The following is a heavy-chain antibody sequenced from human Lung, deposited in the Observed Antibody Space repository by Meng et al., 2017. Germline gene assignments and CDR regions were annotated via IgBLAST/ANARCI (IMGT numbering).Heavy chain of an antibody. J-gene: IGHJ4*02. D-gene: IGHD2-2*01. CDR2: IYYSGST. CDR3: ARVYCYTTSCYVFYFDY. Sequence: VQRQASRPGLVRPSATLSPTGSVSGGSVRSCRYYWSWIRTHPGKGLEWIGYIYYSGSTTYNPSLKSRATISVDTSKNQFSLKLSSVTAADTAVYHCARVYCYTTSCYVFYFDYWGQGTLVTVSS. V-gene: IGHV4-61*01. CDR1: GGSVRSCRYY.